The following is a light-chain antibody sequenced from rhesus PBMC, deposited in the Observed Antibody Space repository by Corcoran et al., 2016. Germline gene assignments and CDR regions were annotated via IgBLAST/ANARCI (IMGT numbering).Light chain of an antibody. J-gene: IGKJ1*01. CDR2: GAA. V-gene: IGKV3-24*01. CDR1: QRVSSS. CDR3: LQHSSWPRT. Sequence: EIVMTQSPATLSLSPGERATLSCRASQRVSSSLGWYQQKPGQAPRLLIYGAARRATGIPDRFSGSGSGTDFTLTISSLEPEDVAVYYCLQHSSWPRTFGQGTKVEIK.